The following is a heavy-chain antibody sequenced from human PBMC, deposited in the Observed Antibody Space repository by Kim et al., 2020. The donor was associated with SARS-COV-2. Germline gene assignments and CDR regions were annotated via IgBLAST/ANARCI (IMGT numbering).Heavy chain of an antibody. CDR2: GGT. Sequence: GGTNYAPKFQGRVTMTRDTSISTAYMELSRLRSDDTAVYYCARGPAAETGWGQGTLVTVSS. CDR3: ARGPAAETG. J-gene: IGHJ4*02. D-gene: IGHD6-13*01. V-gene: IGHV1-2*02.